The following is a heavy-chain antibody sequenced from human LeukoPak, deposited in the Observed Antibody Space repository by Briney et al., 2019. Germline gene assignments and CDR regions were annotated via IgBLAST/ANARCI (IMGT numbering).Heavy chain of an antibody. J-gene: IGHJ4*02. CDR1: GFTFSSYW. CDR2: IKQDGSKK. Sequence: GGSLRLSCAASGFTFSSYWMSWVRQAPGKGLEWVANIKQDGSKKYYVDSVKGRFTISRDNAKNTLYLQMNSLRAEDTAVYYCARGTGIYSSSWYLDYWGQGTLVTVSS. D-gene: IGHD6-13*01. V-gene: IGHV3-7*01. CDR3: ARGTGIYSSSWYLDY.